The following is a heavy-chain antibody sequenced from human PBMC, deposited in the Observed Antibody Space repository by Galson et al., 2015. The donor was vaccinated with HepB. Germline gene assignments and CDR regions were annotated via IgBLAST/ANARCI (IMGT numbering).Heavy chain of an antibody. CDR3: AKDISVGATPYYFDF. CDR2: IIWNGDSI. CDR1: GFTFDDYA. Sequence: SLRLSCAASGFTFDDYAMHWVRQAPGKGLEWVSGIIWNGDSIGYADSVKGRFTISRDNAKNSLYLQMNSLRAEDTALYYCAKDISVGATPYYFDFWGQGTLVTVSS. V-gene: IGHV3-9*01. J-gene: IGHJ4*02. D-gene: IGHD1-26*01.